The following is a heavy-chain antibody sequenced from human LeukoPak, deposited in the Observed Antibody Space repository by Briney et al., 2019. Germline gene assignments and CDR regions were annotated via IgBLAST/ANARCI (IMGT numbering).Heavy chain of an antibody. Sequence: GGSLRLSCAASGFTFSSYGMHWVRPAPGKGLEWVAVIWYDGSNKYYADSVKGRFTISRDNSKNTLYLQMNSLRAEDTAVYYCARGAKYYYGSGSYYNLDYWGQGTLVTVSS. CDR1: GFTFSSYG. CDR2: IWYDGSNK. CDR3: ARGAKYYYGSGSYYNLDY. J-gene: IGHJ4*02. D-gene: IGHD3-10*01. V-gene: IGHV3-33*01.